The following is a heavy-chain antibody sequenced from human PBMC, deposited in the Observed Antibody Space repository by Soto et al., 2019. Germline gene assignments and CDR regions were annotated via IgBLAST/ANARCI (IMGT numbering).Heavy chain of an antibody. J-gene: IGHJ4*02. CDR1: GGSISSGDYY. Sequence: QVQLQESGPGLVKPSQTLSLTCTVSGGSISSGDYYWSWLRQPPGKGLEWIGYIYYSGSTYYNPSLKSRVTISVDTSKNQFSLKLSSVTAADTAVYYCARDRTIAARPHGVDYWGQGTLVTVSS. V-gene: IGHV4-30-4*01. CDR2: IYYSGST. D-gene: IGHD6-6*01. CDR3: ARDRTIAARPHGVDY.